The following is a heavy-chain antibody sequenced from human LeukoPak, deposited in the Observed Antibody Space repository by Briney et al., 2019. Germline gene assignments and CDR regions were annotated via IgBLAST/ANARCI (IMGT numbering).Heavy chain of an antibody. V-gene: IGHV4-39*07. CDR3: ARDVWRGISA. CDR2: IYYSGST. J-gene: IGHJ5*02. Sequence: SETLSLTCTVSGGSISSSSYYWGWIRQPPGKGLEWIGSIYYSGSTYYNPSLKSRVTISVDTSKNQFSLKLSSVTAADTAVYYCARDVWRGISAWGQGTLVTVSS. CDR1: GGSISSSSYY. D-gene: IGHD3-3*01.